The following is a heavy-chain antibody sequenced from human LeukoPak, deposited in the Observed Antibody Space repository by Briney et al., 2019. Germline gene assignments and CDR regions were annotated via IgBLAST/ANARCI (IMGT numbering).Heavy chain of an antibody. J-gene: IGHJ4*02. D-gene: IGHD5-18*01. CDR3: ASRPQKQLWYRY. Sequence: SETLSLTCAVYGGSFSGYYWSWIRQPPGKGLEWIGEINHSGSTNYNPSLKSRVTISVDTSKNQFSLKLSSVTAADTAVYYCASRPQKQLWYRYWGQGTLVTVSS. V-gene: IGHV4-34*01. CDR2: INHSGST. CDR1: GGSFSGYY.